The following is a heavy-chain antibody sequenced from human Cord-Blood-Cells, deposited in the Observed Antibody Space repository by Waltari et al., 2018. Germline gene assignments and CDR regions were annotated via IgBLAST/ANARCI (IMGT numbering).Heavy chain of an antibody. CDR2: INPNSGGT. Sequence: QVQLVQSGAEVKKPGASVKASCKASGYTFTGYYMHWVRQAPGQGLEWMGWINPNSGGTNYAQKFQGWVTMTRDTSISTAYMELSGLRSDDTAVYYCAREGSGSYYDAFDIWGQGTMVTVSS. J-gene: IGHJ3*02. D-gene: IGHD1-26*01. CDR1: GYTFTGYY. CDR3: AREGSGSYYDAFDI. V-gene: IGHV1-2*04.